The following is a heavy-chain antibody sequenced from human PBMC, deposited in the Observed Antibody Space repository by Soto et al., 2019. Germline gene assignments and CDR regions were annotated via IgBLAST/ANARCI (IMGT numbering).Heavy chain of an antibody. J-gene: IGHJ5*01. CDR2: VVPILGNP. Sequence: QVQLVQSGAEVKKPGSSVKVSCKTSGDSFKTYSLSWVRQAPGQGLEWMGGVVPILGNPMYAQKFQGRVTITADESTRTVFMELTSLTSDDTAVYYCARLGGIAEHESWGQGTRVTVSS. CDR3: ARLGGIAEHES. V-gene: IGHV1-69*12. CDR1: GDSFKTYS. D-gene: IGHD6-13*01.